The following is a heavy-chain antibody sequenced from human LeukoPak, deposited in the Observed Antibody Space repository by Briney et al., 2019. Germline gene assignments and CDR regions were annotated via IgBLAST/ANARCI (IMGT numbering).Heavy chain of an antibody. CDR2: INHSGST. CDR3: ARAGGYCSGGSCPPYYYYGMDV. Sequence: ASETLSLTRAVYGGSFSGYYWSWIRQPPGKGLEWIGEINHSGSTNYNPSLKSRVTISVDTSKNQFSLKLSSVTAADTAVYYCARAGGYCSGGSCPPYYYYGMDVWGQGTTVTVSS. J-gene: IGHJ6*02. V-gene: IGHV4-34*01. CDR1: GGSFSGYY. D-gene: IGHD2-15*01.